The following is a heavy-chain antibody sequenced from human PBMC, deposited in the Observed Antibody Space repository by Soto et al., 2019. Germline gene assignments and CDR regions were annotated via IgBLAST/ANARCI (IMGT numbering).Heavy chain of an antibody. CDR1: GGTLSSYT. CDR3: ARGGYSLLYYFDY. V-gene: IGHV1-69*02. Sequence: QVQLVQSGAEVKKAGSSVKVSCKASGGTLSSYTISWVRQAPGQGLEWMGRIIPILGIANYAQKFQGRVTITADKSTSTAYMELSSLRSEDTAVYYCARGGYSLLYYFDYWGQGTLVTVTS. D-gene: IGHD6-13*01. CDR2: IIPILGIA. J-gene: IGHJ4*02.